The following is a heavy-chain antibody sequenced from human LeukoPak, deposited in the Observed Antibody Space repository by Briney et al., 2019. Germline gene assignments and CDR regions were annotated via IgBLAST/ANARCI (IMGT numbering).Heavy chain of an antibody. CDR2: ISGSGHKT. J-gene: IGHJ4*02. CDR3: ARDNYDSSGYPY. CDR1: GFNFSDYH. V-gene: IGHV3-11*04. D-gene: IGHD3-22*01. Sequence: GGSLRLSRAASGFNFSDYHMTWIRQAPGKGLEWVSYISGSGHKTYYADSVKGRFTISRDNAKNSLYLQMNSLRAEDRAVYYCARDNYDSSGYPYWGQGTLVTVSS.